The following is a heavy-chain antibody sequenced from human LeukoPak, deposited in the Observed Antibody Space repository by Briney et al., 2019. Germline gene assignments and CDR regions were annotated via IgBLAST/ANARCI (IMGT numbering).Heavy chain of an antibody. CDR3: ARQYGP. V-gene: IGHV4-4*02. Sequence: SYTLCLTYAVSGVSITSRVWWSLVRHPPGNGLKWIGEIYRSGITTYNPSLKRRGTISIDTSKNQFPLKLSSVTAADTAVYYCARQYGPWGQGTLVTVTS. J-gene: IGHJ5*02. D-gene: IGHD2-8*01. CDR2: IYRSGIT. CDR1: GVSITSRVW.